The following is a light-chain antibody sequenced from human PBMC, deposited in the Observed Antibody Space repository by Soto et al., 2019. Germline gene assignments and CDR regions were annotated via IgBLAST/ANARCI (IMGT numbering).Light chain of an antibody. J-gene: IGKJ2*03. CDR2: AAS. Sequence: DIQMTQSPSSLSASVGDRVTITCRASQSISSYLNLYQHKPGKAPKLLIYAASSLQSGVPPRFSDSASGTDFTLNITNLQPADLTTYYCQQSYLSLQSFGQGTKLQI. CDR1: QSISSY. V-gene: IGKV1-39*01. CDR3: QQSYLSLQS.